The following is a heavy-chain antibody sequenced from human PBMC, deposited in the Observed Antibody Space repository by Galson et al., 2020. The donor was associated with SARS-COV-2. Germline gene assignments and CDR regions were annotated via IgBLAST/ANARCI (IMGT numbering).Heavy chain of an antibody. CDR3: GQRSNYYRTLDS. V-gene: IGHV2-5*02. Sequence: SGPTLVKPTQTLTLTCTFSGFSLSTSGVGVGWIRQPPGKALEWLALIYWDDDKRYSPSLNSRLTVTKDTSKNQVVLTMTNVDPADTATYYCGQRSNYYRTLDSWGQGALVTVSS. D-gene: IGHD3-10*01. CDR2: IYWDDDK. J-gene: IGHJ4*02. CDR1: GFSLSTSGVG.